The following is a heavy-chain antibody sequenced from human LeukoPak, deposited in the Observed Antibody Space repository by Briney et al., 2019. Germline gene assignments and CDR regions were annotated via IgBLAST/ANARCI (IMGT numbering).Heavy chain of an antibody. J-gene: IGHJ3*02. CDR2: INPSGGST. Sequence: ASVKVSCKASGYTFTSYYMHWVRQAPGQGLEWMGIINPSGGSTSYAQKFQGRVTMTRDTSTSTVYMELSRLRSDDTAVYYCAKSGSRLYGAFDIWGQGTMVTVSS. V-gene: IGHV1-46*01. CDR3: AKSGSRLYGAFDI. D-gene: IGHD1-26*01. CDR1: GYTFTSYY.